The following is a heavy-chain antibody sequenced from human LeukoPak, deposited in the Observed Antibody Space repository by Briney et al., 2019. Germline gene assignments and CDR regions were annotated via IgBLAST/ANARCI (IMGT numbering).Heavy chain of an antibody. Sequence: ASVKVSCKASGYTFTGYGVSWVRQAPGQGLEWMGWISAYDGKTKFDPKVQDRVTLTIDTSATTAFMDLRSLRFDDTAVYYCVRSSGRYSNLWGQGTLVIVSS. CDR2: ISAYDGKT. CDR3: VRSSGRYSNL. J-gene: IGHJ5*02. V-gene: IGHV1-18*01. D-gene: IGHD1-26*01. CDR1: GYTFTGYG.